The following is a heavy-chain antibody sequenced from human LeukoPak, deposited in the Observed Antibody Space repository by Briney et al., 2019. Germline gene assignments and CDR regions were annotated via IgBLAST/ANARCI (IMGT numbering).Heavy chain of an antibody. CDR3: ASDILTGTMNWFDP. V-gene: IGHV1-8*03. CDR2: MNPNSGNT. CDR1: GYTFTSYD. D-gene: IGHD3-9*01. J-gene: IGHJ5*02. Sequence: GASVKVSCNASGYTFTSYDINWVRQATGQGLEWMGWMNPNSGNTGYAQKFQGRVTITRNTSISTAYMELSSLRSEDTAVYYCASDILTGTMNWFDPWGQGTLVTVSS.